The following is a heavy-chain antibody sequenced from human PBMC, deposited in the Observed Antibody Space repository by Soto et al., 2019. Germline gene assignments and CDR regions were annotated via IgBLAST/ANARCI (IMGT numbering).Heavy chain of an antibody. CDR3: AREYIVVVVAATVHYGMDV. D-gene: IGHD2-15*01. CDR2: ISYDGSNK. Sequence: QVQLVESGGGVVQPGRSLRLSCAASGFTFSSYAMHWVRQAPGKGLEWVAVISYDGSNKYYADSGKGRFTISRYNSKNTLYLQMNSLRAEDTAVYYCAREYIVVVVAATVHYGMDVWGQGTTVTVSS. CDR1: GFTFSSYA. J-gene: IGHJ6*02. V-gene: IGHV3-30-3*01.